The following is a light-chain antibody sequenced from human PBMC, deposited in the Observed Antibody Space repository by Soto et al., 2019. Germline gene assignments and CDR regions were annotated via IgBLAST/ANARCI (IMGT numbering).Light chain of an antibody. V-gene: IGLV2-14*01. J-gene: IGLJ1*01. CDR3: NSYGSTSTRYV. CDR1: SSDVGGYNY. Sequence: QSALTQPASVSGSPGQSITISCTGTSSDVGGYNYVSWYQQHPGKAPKLMIYEVSNRPSGVSNRFSGSKSGNTASLTISGLQAEDEADCFCNSYGSTSTRYVFGTGTKLTVL. CDR2: EVS.